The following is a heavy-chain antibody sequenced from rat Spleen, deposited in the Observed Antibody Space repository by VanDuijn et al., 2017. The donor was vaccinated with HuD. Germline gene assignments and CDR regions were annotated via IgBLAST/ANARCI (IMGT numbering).Heavy chain of an antibody. CDR2: ISIGGGNT. J-gene: IGHJ2*01. Sequence: EVQLVEAGGGLVQPGRSLKLSCEVSGFTFTNYDMAWVRQAPTKGLEWIGSISIGGGNTYYRDAVKGRVTISRDNAKNTQYLQMDRLRSEGPATYYCAGHVYNSYFDYWGQGVMVTVSS. D-gene: IGHD1-4*01. V-gene: IGHV5S13*01. CDR3: AGHVYNSYFDY. CDR1: GFTFTNYD.